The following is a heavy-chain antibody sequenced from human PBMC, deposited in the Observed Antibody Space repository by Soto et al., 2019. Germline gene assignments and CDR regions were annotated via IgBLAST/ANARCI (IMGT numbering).Heavy chain of an antibody. CDR3: ARDMVSTIGDFDY. J-gene: IGHJ4*02. V-gene: IGHV1-2*02. Sequence: AASVKVSCKASGYTFTGYYMHWVRQAPGQGLEWVGWINPNSGATTYAQKFQGRVTMTRDTSIITAHMELSRLRSDDTAMYYCARDMVSTIGDFDYWGQGTLVTVSS. CDR2: INPNSGAT. CDR1: GYTFTGYY. D-gene: IGHD3-16*01.